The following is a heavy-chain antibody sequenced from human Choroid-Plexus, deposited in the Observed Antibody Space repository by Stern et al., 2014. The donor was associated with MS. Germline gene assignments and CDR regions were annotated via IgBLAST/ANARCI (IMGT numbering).Heavy chain of an antibody. CDR3: ARAYTYYSNSAGY. CDR1: GGTFSSYE. V-gene: IGHV1-69*01. CDR2: IIPTFDTP. J-gene: IGHJ4*02. D-gene: IGHD3-10*01. Sequence: QVQLVQSGAEVKKHGSSVKVSCKASGGTFSSYEITWVRQAPGQGLEWMGGIIPTFDTPTYAQKFQDRVTISADESTRTAYMELSSLKSEDTAIYFCARAYTYYSNSAGYWGQGTLVTVSS.